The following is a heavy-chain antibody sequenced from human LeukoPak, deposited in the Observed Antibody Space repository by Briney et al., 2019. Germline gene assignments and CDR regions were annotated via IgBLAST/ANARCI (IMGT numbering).Heavy chain of an antibody. Sequence: GGSLRLSCAASGFTFSSYAMNWVRQAPGKGLEWVSAISGSGSSTYYADSVKGRFTISRDNSKNTLYLQMNSLRAEDTAVYYCATERDYSNYVPPDYWGQGTLVTVSS. CDR1: GFTFSSYA. CDR3: ATERDYSNYVPPDY. V-gene: IGHV3-23*01. J-gene: IGHJ4*02. D-gene: IGHD4-11*01. CDR2: ISGSGSST.